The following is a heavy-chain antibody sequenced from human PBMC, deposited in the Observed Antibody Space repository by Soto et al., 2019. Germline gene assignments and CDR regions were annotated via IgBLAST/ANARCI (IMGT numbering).Heavy chain of an antibody. J-gene: IGHJ3*02. CDR2: INWNGGST. CDR3: ARIDGSFWSGYSAFDI. Sequence: GTGLEWVSGINWNGGSTGYADSGKGRFTIPRDNAKSPLYLQMNSLRAEDTALYHCARIDGSFWSGYSAFDIWGQGTMVTVS. V-gene: IGHV3-20*01. D-gene: IGHD3-3*01.